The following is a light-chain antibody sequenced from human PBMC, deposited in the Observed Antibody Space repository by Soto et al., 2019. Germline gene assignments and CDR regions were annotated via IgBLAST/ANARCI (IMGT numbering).Light chain of an antibody. J-gene: IGKJ4*01. CDR2: GAS. Sequence: EKGMTQSPATLSVSPGERATLSCRASQSVSSNLAWYQQKPGQAPRLLIYGASTRATGIPARFSGSGSGTEFTLTISSLQSEDFAVYYCQQYNKWPLTFGGGTKVEIK. CDR3: QQYNKWPLT. V-gene: IGKV3-15*01. CDR1: QSVSSN.